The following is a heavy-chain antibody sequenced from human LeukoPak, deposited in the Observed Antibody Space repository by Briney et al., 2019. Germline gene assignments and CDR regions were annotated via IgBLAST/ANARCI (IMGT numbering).Heavy chain of an antibody. CDR2: IYYSGST. CDR1: GGSISSYY. D-gene: IGHD2-2*01. Sequence: SETLSLTCTVSGGSISSYYWSWIRQPPGKGLEWIGYIYYSGSTNYNPSLKSRVTISVDTSKNQFSLKLSSVTAADTAVYYCARKVVPAAVYWYFDLWGRGTLVTVSS. CDR3: ARKVVPAAVYWYFDL. V-gene: IGHV4-59*01. J-gene: IGHJ2*01.